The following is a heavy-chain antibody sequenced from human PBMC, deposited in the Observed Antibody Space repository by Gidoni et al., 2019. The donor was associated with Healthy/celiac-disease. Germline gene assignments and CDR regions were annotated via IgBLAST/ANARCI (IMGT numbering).Heavy chain of an antibody. CDR3: ALGTSSSWTPTPDY. J-gene: IGHJ4*02. V-gene: IGHV2-26*01. Sequence: QVTLKESGPVLVKPTETLTLTCTVSGFSLSNARMGVSWIRQPPGKALEWLAHIFSNDEKSYNTSLKSRLTISKDTSKSQVVLTMTNMDPVDTATYYCALGTSSSWTPTPDYWGQGTLVTVSS. CDR1: GFSLSNARMG. D-gene: IGHD6-13*01. CDR2: IFSNDEK.